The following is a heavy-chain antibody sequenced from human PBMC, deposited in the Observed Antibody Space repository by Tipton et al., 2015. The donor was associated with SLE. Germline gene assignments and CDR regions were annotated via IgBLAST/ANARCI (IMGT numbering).Heavy chain of an antibody. CDR1: DCWYDGSFSSFY. D-gene: IGHD6-13*01. CDR3: ARAGHRNSWFVDF. V-gene: IGHV4-34*01. Sequence: TLSLTCAVYDCWYDGSFSSFYRSWIRQPPGKGLEWIGEIDHSGRSNYKPSLKSRVTMSVETSKNQFSLSLSSVTAADTAVYYCARAGHRNSWFVDFWGQGTPVTVSS. CDR2: IDHSGRS. J-gene: IGHJ4*02.